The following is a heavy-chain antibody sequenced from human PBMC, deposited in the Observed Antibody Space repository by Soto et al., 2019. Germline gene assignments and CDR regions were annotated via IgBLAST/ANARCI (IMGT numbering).Heavy chain of an antibody. J-gene: IGHJ3*01. CDR2: MYISGST. CDR1: GVSISGYY. V-gene: IGHV4-4*07. CDR3: ASDQLNQNVFDF. D-gene: IGHD1-1*01. Sequence: SETLALTCSVDGVSISGYYWTWIRQTAGKGLEWIGRMYISGSTNYNPSLKSRATMSIDTSKNYFSLKLRSVTAADTAVYYCASDQLNQNVFDFWDKGTMVTLSS.